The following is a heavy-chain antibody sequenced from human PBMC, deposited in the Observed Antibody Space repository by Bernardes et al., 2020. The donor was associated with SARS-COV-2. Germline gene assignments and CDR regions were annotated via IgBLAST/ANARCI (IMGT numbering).Heavy chain of an antibody. CDR3: AKDSSGLNYATDFDS. Sequence: GGSLRLSCATSGFIFSKFAMSWVRQAPGKGLEWVSSISGSGGGTYYADSVKGRFTISRDNSKSTLHLQMNSLRAEETAIYYCAKDSSGLNYATDFDSWGQGSQVTVSA. CDR1: GFIFSKFA. J-gene: IGHJ4*02. CDR2: ISGSGGGT. V-gene: IGHV3-23*01. D-gene: IGHD3-22*01.